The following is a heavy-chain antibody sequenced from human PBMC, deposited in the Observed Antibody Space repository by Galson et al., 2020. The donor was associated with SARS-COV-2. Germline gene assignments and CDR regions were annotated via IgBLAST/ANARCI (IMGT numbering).Heavy chain of an antibody. J-gene: IGHJ4*02. CDR1: GFTFSNHW. V-gene: IGHV3-74*01. CDR2: IYSEGSST. CDR3: ARGDMGNDYFDY. Sequence: ALHGESLKISCVVSGFTFSNHWMHWVRQAPGKGLVWVSRIYSEGSSTSYADSVKGRFTISGDNAKNTLYLQMNSLRAEDTAVYYCARGDMGNDYFDYWGQGTLVTVSS. D-gene: IGHD7-27*01.